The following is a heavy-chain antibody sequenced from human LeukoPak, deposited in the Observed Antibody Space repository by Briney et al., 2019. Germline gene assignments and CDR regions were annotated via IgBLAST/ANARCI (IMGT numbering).Heavy chain of an antibody. J-gene: IGHJ5*02. CDR3: ARVERSWFDP. V-gene: IGHV3-48*04. D-gene: IGHD3-3*01. CDR2: ISSSGSTI. CDR1: GFTFSNYS. Sequence: GGSLRPSCAASGFTFSNYSMYWVRQAPGKGLEWLSYISSSGSTIYHADSVKGRFTISRDNAKNSLYLQMNSLRADDTAVYYCARVERSWFDPWGQGTLVTVSS.